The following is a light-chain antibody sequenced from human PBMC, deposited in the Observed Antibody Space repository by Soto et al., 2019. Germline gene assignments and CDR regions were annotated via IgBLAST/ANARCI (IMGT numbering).Light chain of an antibody. CDR2: DAS. CDR3: QQYNTFVYT. Sequence: DIQMTQSPTTLSASMGDRVTITCRASQTVTKYLAWYQQKPGEAPKLLIPDASTLESGVPSRFSGSGSGTEFTLTITRLQPDDFATYYCQQYNTFVYTFGQGTKLEFK. CDR1: QTVTKY. J-gene: IGKJ2*01. V-gene: IGKV1-5*01.